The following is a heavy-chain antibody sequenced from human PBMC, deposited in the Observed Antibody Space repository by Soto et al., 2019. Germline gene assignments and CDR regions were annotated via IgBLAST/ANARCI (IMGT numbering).Heavy chain of an antibody. CDR2: TSFDGSSG. D-gene: IGHD6-19*01. CDR3: AKSPPAVAGYFDY. Sequence: QVPLVESGGGVVQPGRSLRLSCAASGFTFSSSGMHWVRQAPGKGLEWVAVTSFDGSSGYYVDSVRGRFTISRDNSNNTLYLQMNSLRAEDMAVYYCAKSPPAVAGYFDYWGQGTLVTVSS. V-gene: IGHV3-30*18. CDR1: GFTFSSSG. J-gene: IGHJ4*02.